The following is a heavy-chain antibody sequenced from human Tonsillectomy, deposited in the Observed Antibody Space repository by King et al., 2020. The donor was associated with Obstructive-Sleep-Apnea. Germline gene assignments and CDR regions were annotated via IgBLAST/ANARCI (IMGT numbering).Heavy chain of an antibody. D-gene: IGHD3-10*01. J-gene: IGHJ5*02. CDR2: VYNSRSN. V-gene: IGHV4-59*01. CDR3: AKDASGTYYNWFDP. CDR1: GGPNGNYY. Sequence: VQLQESGPGLVKPSETLSLTCTVFGGPNGNYYWSWVRQPPGKGLEWIGFVYNSRSNIYNPSLMSRVTISVDTSKNQFSLRLTSVTAADAAVYYCAKDASGTYYNWFDPWGQGIPVTVSS.